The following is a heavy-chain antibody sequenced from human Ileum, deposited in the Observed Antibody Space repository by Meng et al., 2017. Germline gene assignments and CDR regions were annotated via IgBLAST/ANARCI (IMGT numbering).Heavy chain of an antibody. J-gene: IGHJ6*02. CDR3: ARENMEATGGMDV. CDR2: INGIGDYT. Sequence: GESLKISCAGSGFTFSSSPMNWVRQAPGKGLEWVSTINGIGDYTFYADSVKGRFTISRDNAKDSLYLQMNSLRAEDTALYYCARENMEATGGMDVWGQGTTVTVSS. CDR1: GFTFSSSP. D-gene: IGHD5-12*01. V-gene: IGHV3-21*01.